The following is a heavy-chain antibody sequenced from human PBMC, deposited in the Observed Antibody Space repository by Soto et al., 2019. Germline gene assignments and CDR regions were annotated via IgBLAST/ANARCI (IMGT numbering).Heavy chain of an antibody. V-gene: IGHV1-69*01. Sequence: QVQLVQSGAEVKKPGSSVKVSCKASGGTFSSYVINWVRQAPGQGLEWMGGIVPIFGTTDYAQKFHGRVTITADDSTSTAYMELRSLRSDDTAVYYCTRGIERLSVVVAVFGFWSPGTLVAVSS. CDR2: IVPIFGTT. D-gene: IGHD2-21*01. CDR1: GGTFSSYV. J-gene: IGHJ4*02. CDR3: TRGIERLSVVVAVFGF.